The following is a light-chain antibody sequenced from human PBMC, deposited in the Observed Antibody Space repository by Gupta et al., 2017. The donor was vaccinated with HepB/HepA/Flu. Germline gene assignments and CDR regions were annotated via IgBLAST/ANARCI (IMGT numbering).Light chain of an antibody. V-gene: IGKV3-11*01. CDR1: ESVTTH. J-gene: IGKJ4*01. CDR3: QQRYKWPLT. Sequence: EIVLEQSPATLSLSPGERATLSCRASESVTTHLAWHQHKAGQAPRLLIYDASNRATGIPARFRGSGSGTDFTLPISSLEPEEFAVYYCQQRYKWPLTFGGGTKVEI. CDR2: DAS.